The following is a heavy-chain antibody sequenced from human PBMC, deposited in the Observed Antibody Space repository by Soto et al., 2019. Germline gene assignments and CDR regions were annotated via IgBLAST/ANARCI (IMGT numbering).Heavy chain of an antibody. Sequence: NPSETLSLTCTVSGGSISSSSYYWGWIRQPPGKGLEWIGSIYYSGSTNYNPSLKSRVTISVDTSKNQFSLKLSSVTAADTAVYYCARGIRSSGSYYNHLYYYYYMDVWDKGTTVTVSS. D-gene: IGHD3-10*01. J-gene: IGHJ6*03. CDR3: ARGIRSSGSYYNHLYYYYYMDV. CDR1: GGSISSSSYY. V-gene: IGHV4-39*07. CDR2: IYYSGST.